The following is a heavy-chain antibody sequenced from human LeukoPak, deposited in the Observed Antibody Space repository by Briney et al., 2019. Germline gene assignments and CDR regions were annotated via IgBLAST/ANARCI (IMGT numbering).Heavy chain of an antibody. CDR3: ARGVSSSWTNY. CDR1: GGSFSGYY. Sequence: SEPLSLPCAVYGGSFSGYYWSWIRQPPGKGLEWIGEINHSGSTNYNPSLKSRVTISVDTSKNQFSLNLSSVTAADTAVYYCARGVSSSWTNYWGQGTLVTVSS. J-gene: IGHJ4*02. CDR2: INHSGST. V-gene: IGHV4-34*01. D-gene: IGHD6-6*01.